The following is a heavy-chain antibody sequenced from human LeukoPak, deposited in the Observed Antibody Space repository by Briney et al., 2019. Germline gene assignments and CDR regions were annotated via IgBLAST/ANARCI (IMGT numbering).Heavy chain of an antibody. V-gene: IGHV3-30-3*01. CDR2: ISYDGSNK. CDR3: ARFYDILTGPYYFDY. D-gene: IGHD3-9*01. Sequence: PGRSLRLSCAASGFTFSSYAMHWVRQAPGKGLEWVAVISYDGSNKYYADSVKGRFTISRDNAKNSLYLQMNSLRAEDTAVYYCARFYDILTGPYYFDYWGQGTLVTVSS. CDR1: GFTFSSYA. J-gene: IGHJ4*02.